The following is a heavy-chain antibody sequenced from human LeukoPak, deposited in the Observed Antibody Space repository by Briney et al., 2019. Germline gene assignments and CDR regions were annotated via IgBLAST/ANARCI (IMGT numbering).Heavy chain of an antibody. V-gene: IGHV3-74*01. CDR1: GFTFSSYV. J-gene: IGHJ4*02. CDR3: ARDWVYKIDY. CDR2: ISHDGII. Sequence: PGGSLRLSCETAGFTFSSYVKHWVRRTPGKGLVWVSRISHDGIISYADSVEGRFTISRDNAKNTLILQVNSLRVEDTAVYYCARDWVYKIDYWGRGTLVTVSS. D-gene: IGHD5-24*01.